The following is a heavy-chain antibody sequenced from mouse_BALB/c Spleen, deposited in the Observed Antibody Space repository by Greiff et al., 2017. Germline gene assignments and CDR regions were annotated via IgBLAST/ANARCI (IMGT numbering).Heavy chain of an antibody. D-gene: IGHD1-1*02. V-gene: IGHV14-3*02. CDR2: IDPANGNT. CDR3: ARNVVDWYFDV. Sequence: EVQRVESGAELVKPGASVKLSCTASGFNIKDTYMHWVKQRPEQGLEWIGRIDPANGNTKYDPKFQGKATITADTSSNTAYLQLSSLTSEDTAVYYCARNVVDWYFDVWGAGTTVTVSA. J-gene: IGHJ1*01. CDR1: GFNIKDTY.